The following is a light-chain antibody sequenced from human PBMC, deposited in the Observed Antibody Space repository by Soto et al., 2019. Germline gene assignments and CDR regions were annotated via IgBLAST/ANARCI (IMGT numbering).Light chain of an antibody. CDR1: SDDIGSFNL. V-gene: IGLV2-23*02. CDR3: CSYAGSRRM. J-gene: IGLJ3*02. CDR2: EVY. Sequence: QSVLTQPASVSGSPGQSITFSCTGSSDDIGSFNLVSWYQQYPGKAPQLILYEVYKRPLGVSDRFSGSKSGSTASLTLSGLQAEDEADYHCCSYAGSRRMFGGGTKLTVL.